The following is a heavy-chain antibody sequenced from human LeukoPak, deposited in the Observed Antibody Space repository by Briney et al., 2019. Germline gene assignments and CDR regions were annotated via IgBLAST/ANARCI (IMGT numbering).Heavy chain of an antibody. V-gene: IGHV4-39*07. CDR3: ARTFAYCGGDCLNWFDP. J-gene: IGHJ5*02. CDR2: IYYSGST. CDR1: GGSISSSSYY. D-gene: IGHD2-21*02. Sequence: PSQTLSLTCTVSGGSISSSSYYWGWIRQPPGKGLEWIGSIYYSGSTYYNPSLKSRVTISVDTSKNQFSLKLSSVTAADTAVYYCARTFAYCGGDCLNWFDPWGQGTLVTVSS.